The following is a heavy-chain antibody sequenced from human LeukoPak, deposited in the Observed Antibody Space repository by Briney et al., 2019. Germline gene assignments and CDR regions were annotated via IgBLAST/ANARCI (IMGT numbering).Heavy chain of an antibody. D-gene: IGHD2-15*01. CDR3: AKDSQHVWSPGSGFDP. CDR2: ISWNSGSI. J-gene: IGHJ5*02. V-gene: IGHV3-9*01. Sequence: PGRSLRLSCAASGFTFDDYAMHWVRQAPGKGLEWVSGISWNSGSIGYADSVKGRFTISRDNAKNSLYLQMNSLRAEDTALYYCAKDSQHVWSPGSGFDPWGQGTLVTVSS. CDR1: GFTFDDYA.